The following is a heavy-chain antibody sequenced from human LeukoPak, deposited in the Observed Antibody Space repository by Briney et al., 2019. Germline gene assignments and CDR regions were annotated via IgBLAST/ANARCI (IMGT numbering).Heavy chain of an antibody. J-gene: IGHJ5*02. CDR2: MNPNSGNT. D-gene: IGHD3-22*01. Sequence: GASVKVSCKASGYTFTSYDINWVRQATGQGLEWMGWMNPNSGNTGYAQKFQGRVTMTRNTSISTAYMELSSLRSEDTAVYYCARELKVRGIVSLRGNWFDPWGQGTLVTVSS. V-gene: IGHV1-8*01. CDR3: ARELKVRGIVSLRGNWFDP. CDR1: GYTFTSYD.